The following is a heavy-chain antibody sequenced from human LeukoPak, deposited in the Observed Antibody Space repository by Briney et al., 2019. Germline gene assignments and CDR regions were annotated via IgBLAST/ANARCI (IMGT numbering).Heavy chain of an antibody. J-gene: IGHJ3*02. CDR3: AREPVLRFLEWLSPNAFDI. D-gene: IGHD3-3*01. CDR2: INPNSGGT. CDR1: GYTFTGYY. V-gene: IGHV1-2*02. Sequence: ASVKVSCKASGYTFTGYYMHWVRQSPGQGLEWMGWINPNSGGTNYAQKFQGRVTMTRDTSISTAYMELSRLRSDDTAVYYCAREPVLRFLEWLSPNAFDIWGQGTMVTVSS.